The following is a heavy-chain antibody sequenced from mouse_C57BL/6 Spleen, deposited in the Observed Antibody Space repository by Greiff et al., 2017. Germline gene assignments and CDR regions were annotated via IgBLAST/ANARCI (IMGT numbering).Heavy chain of an antibody. CDR2: INPNYGTT. CDR1: GYSFTDYN. V-gene: IGHV1-39*01. D-gene: IGHD1-1*01. J-gene: IGHJ2*01. Sequence: EVQLQQSGPELVKPGASVKISCKASGYSFTDYNMNWVKQSHGKSLEWIGVINPNYGTTSYNQKFKGKATLTVDQSSSTDYMQRNSLTSEDSAVYYCERERDYYGSVDYWGQGTTLTVSS. CDR3: ERERDYYGSVDY.